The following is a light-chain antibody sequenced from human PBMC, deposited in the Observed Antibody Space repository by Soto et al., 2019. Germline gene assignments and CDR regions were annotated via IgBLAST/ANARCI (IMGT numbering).Light chain of an antibody. CDR2: DVS. CDR1: SSDIGAYNY. J-gene: IGLJ2*01. CDR3: NSYTTSNIRV. Sequence: QSVLTQPASVSGSPGQSITISCTGTSSDIGAYNYVSWYQHHPGKAPKLMIYDVSNRPSGVSIRFSGSKSGNTASLTISGLQAEDEADYYCNSYTTSNIRVFGGGTKVTVL. V-gene: IGLV2-14*03.